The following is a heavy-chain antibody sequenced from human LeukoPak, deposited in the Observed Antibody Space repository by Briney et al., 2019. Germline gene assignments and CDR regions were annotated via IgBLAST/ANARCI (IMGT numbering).Heavy chain of an antibody. CDR3: ARNAYYDILTGYYPFDP. CDR2: IYYSGST. Sequence: PSETLSLTCTVSGGSISSYYWSWIRQPPGKGLEWIGYIYYSGSTNYNPSLKSRVTISVDTSKNQFSLKLSSVTATDTAVYYCARNAYYDILTGYYPFDPWGQGTLVTVSS. D-gene: IGHD3-9*01. V-gene: IGHV4-59*01. CDR1: GGSISSYY. J-gene: IGHJ5*02.